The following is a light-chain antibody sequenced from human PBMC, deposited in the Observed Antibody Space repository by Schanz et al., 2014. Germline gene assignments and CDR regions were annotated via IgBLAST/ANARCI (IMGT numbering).Light chain of an antibody. CDR3: QQHGHSIS. Sequence: EIVMTQSPATLSVSPGERGTLSCRASQTVSNNLAWYQQKPGQTPTLLIYGASSRATGIPDRFSGSGSGTDFTLTISRLEPEDFAVYYCQQHGHSISFGPGTKVDIK. CDR2: GAS. J-gene: IGKJ3*01. V-gene: IGKV3-20*01. CDR1: QTVSNN.